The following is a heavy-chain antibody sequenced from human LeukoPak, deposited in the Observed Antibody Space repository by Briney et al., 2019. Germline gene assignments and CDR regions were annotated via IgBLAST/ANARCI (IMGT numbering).Heavy chain of an antibody. CDR3: AKDTTTVTGHAFDI. CDR2: IRYDGSNK. J-gene: IGHJ3*02. D-gene: IGHD4-17*01. CDR1: GFTFSSYD. V-gene: IGHV3-30*02. Sequence: GGSLRLSCAASGFTFSSYDMHWVRQAPGKGLEWVAFIRYDGSNKYNADSVKGRFTISRDNSKNTLSLQMNSLRAEDTAVYYCAKDTTTVTGHAFDIWGQGTMVTVSS.